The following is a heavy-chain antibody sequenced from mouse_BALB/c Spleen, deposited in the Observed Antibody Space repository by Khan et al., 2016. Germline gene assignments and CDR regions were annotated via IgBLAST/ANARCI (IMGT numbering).Heavy chain of an antibody. J-gene: IGHJ4*01. V-gene: IGHV1-69*02. CDR3: TRDGVRRRSYAMDY. D-gene: IGHD2-14*01. CDR2: IYPSDRYT. CDR1: GYTFTSYW. Sequence: QVQLQQSGAELVRPGASVKLSCKASGYTFTSYWINWVRQRPGQGLEWIGNIYPSDRYTNYNQKFTDKATLTVDKSSSTAYMQLSSPTSEDSAVYYCTRDGVRRRSYAMDYWGQGTSVTVSS.